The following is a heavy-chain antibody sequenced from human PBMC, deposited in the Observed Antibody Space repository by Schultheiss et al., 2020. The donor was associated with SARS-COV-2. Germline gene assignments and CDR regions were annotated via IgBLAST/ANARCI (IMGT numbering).Heavy chain of an antibody. J-gene: IGHJ4*02. V-gene: IGHV3-33*01. D-gene: IGHD2-8*02. CDR2: IWYDGSNK. Sequence: GSLRLSCAASGFTFSSYGMHWVRQAPGKGLEWVAVIWYDGSNKYYADSVKGRFTISRDNSKNTLYLQMNSLRAEDTAVYYCARDYSRYCTGGVCYKYWGQGTLVTVSS. CDR3: ARDYSRYCTGGVCYKY. CDR1: GFTFSSYG.